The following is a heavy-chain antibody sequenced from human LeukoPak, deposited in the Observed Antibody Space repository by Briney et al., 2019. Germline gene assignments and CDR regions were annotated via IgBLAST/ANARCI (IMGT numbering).Heavy chain of an antibody. CDR1: GFTFSSYA. V-gene: IGHV3-30*04. CDR3: AKDQHIAAADY. Sequence: GRSLRLSCAASGFTFSSYAMHWVRQAPGKGLEWVAVISYDGSNKYYADSVKGRFTISRDNSKNTLYLQMNSLRAEDTAMYYCAKDQHIAAADYWGRGTLVTVSS. CDR2: ISYDGSNK. D-gene: IGHD6-13*01. J-gene: IGHJ4*02.